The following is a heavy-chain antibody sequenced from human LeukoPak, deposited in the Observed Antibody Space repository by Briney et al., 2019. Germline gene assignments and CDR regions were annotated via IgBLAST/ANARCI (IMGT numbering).Heavy chain of an antibody. J-gene: IGHJ4*02. CDR1: GFTLSSSA. D-gene: IGHD3-10*01. CDR2: INNVGSHI. V-gene: IGHV3-21*01. Sequence: GGSLRLSCAASGFTLSSSAMNWVRQAPGKGLEWVSSINNVGSHIYYAGSVKGRFTISRDNTKNSLYLQMNSLRAEDTAVYYCARSYYGSGSLVGYWGQGTLVTVSS. CDR3: ARSYYGSGSLVGY.